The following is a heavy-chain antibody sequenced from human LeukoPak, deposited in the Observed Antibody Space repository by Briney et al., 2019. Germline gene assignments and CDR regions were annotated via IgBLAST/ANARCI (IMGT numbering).Heavy chain of an antibody. Sequence: GASVKVSCKASGYTFTGYYIHWVRQAPGQGLEWMGWNNPNSGGTFYAQKFQGRVSMTRDTSISTAYMELRSLRSDDTAVYYCARRVEVYYDSSGYPDAFDIWGQGTMVTVSS. CDR3: ARRVEVYYDSSGYPDAFDI. J-gene: IGHJ3*02. V-gene: IGHV1-2*02. CDR1: GYTFTGYY. CDR2: NNPNSGGT. D-gene: IGHD3-22*01.